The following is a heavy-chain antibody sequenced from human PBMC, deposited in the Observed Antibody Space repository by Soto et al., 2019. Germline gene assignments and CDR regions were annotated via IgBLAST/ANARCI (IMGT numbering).Heavy chain of an antibody. J-gene: IGHJ5*02. CDR2: IFYSGVT. Sequence: QLQLQESGPGLVKPSATLSLTCSVSGGSIISSSHYWGWIRQPPGKGLEWIGIIFYSGVTYYSPSLKSRVTLSVDTSKNQFSLKLSSVTAADTAVYYCARLGVVMIRDNWFDPWGQGTLVTVSS. CDR1: GGSIISSSHY. CDR3: ARLGVVMIRDNWFDP. V-gene: IGHV4-39*01. D-gene: IGHD3-10*01.